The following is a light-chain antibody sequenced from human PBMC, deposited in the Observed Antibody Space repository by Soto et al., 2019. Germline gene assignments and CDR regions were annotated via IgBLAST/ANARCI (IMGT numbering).Light chain of an antibody. CDR3: QQRSNWPSIT. J-gene: IGKJ5*01. CDR1: QSVSSY. Sequence: EIVLTQSPDTLSLSPGERATLSCRASQSVSSYLAWYQQKPGQAPRLXIYDASNRATGIPARFSGSGAGTDFSLTISSLEPEDFAVYYGQQRSNWPSITFGQGTRLEIK. V-gene: IGKV3-11*01. CDR2: DAS.